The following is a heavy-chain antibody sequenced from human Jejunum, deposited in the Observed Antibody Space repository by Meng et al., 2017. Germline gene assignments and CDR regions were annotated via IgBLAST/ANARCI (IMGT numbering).Heavy chain of an antibody. Sequence: SDILSLTCTVPGGSISSCYWSWIRQPPGKGLEWIGYINYSGSTNYNPSLKSRVTISVDTPKNQFSLKLSSVTAADTAVYYCARGFWSGCYTNFDYWGQGTLVTVSS. CDR1: GGSISSCY. CDR3: ARGFWSGCYTNFDY. CDR2: INYSGST. D-gene: IGHD3-3*01. V-gene: IGHV4-59*01. J-gene: IGHJ4*02.